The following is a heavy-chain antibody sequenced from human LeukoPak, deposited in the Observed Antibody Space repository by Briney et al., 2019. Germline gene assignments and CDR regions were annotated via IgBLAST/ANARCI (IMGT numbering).Heavy chain of an antibody. CDR3: AYSRSSLAAGY. V-gene: IGHV3-7*03. Sequence: PGGSQRLSCAASGFSFSSFWLSWVGQAPEKGLEWVANIKEDGSEKYYVDSVKGRFTISRDNAKKSLYLQMSSLRAEDTAVYYCAYSRSSLAAGYWGQGTPVTVSS. D-gene: IGHD2-15*01. CDR2: IKEDGSEK. CDR1: GFSFSSFW. J-gene: IGHJ4*02.